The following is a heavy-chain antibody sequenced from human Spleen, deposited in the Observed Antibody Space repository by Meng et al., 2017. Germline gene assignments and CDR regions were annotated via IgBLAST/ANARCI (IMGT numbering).Heavy chain of an antibody. V-gene: IGHV4-31*03. J-gene: IGHJ4*02. CDR3: ARRRKNKVGATTIDF. CDR2: IYYSGTT. CDR1: GDSISSGAFF. D-gene: IGHD1-26*01. Sequence: SETLSLTCSVSGDSISSGAFFWTWIRQPPGKALEFIGYIYYSGTTYYNPSLKSRVTMSVDTSKNQFSLNRSSVTAADTAVYYGARRRKNKVGATTIDFWGQGTLVTVSS.